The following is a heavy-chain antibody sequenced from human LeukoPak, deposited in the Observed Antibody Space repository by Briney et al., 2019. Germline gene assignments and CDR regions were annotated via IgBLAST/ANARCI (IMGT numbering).Heavy chain of an antibody. V-gene: IGHV3-15*01. CDR2: IKSKTDGGTT. D-gene: IGHD6-19*01. J-gene: IGHJ4*02. Sequence: GGSLRLSCAASGFSFSNAWMTWVRQAPGKGLEWVGRIKSKTDGGTTDYAAPVKGRFPISRDDSKNTLYLQMNSLKIEDTAVYYCTTDRIQFSSGWYFLDYWGQGTLVTVSS. CDR3: TTDRIQFSSGWYFLDY. CDR1: GFSFSNAW.